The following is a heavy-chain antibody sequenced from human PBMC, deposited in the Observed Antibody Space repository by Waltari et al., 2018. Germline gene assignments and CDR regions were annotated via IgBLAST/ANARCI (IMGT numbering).Heavy chain of an antibody. D-gene: IGHD3-10*01. CDR1: GFDYSSYA. Sequence: VYLLESGGGLVQPGGSLRLSCVGSGFDYSSYAMGWVRQAPGQGLEWVSGIANSGETTYYAGSVKGRFTISRDDSRNTVYLHMTTLRVDDTAVYYCAKDSGYSMIRGRENSWGQGTLVIVSS. CDR3: AKDSGYSMIRGRENS. CDR2: IANSGETT. V-gene: IGHV3-23*05. J-gene: IGHJ4*02.